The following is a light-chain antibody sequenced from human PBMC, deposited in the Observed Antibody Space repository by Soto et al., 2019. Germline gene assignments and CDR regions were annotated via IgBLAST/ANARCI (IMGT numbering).Light chain of an antibody. CDR3: HQYGTSPPVT. Sequence: DIQMTQSPSSLSASVGDRVTITCRASQSISTYLHWYQQKPGKAPNLLIYAASTLQSGVPSRFSGSGSGTDFTLTISRLEPEDFAVYYCHQYGTSPPVTFGQGTRLEI. CDR1: QSISTY. J-gene: IGKJ5*01. CDR2: AAS. V-gene: IGKV1-39*01.